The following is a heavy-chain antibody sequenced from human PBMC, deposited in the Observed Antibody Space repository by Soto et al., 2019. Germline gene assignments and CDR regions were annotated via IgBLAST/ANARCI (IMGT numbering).Heavy chain of an antibody. Sequence: LRLSCAASGFTFSSYSMNWVRQAPGKGLEWVSYISSSSSTIYYADSGKGRFTISRDNAKNSLYLQMNSLRDEDTAVYYCARTQLEVLLWPAFDYWGQGTLVTVSS. CDR1: GFTFSSYS. J-gene: IGHJ4*02. CDR3: ARTQLEVLLWPAFDY. CDR2: ISSSSSTI. V-gene: IGHV3-48*02. D-gene: IGHD3-10*01.